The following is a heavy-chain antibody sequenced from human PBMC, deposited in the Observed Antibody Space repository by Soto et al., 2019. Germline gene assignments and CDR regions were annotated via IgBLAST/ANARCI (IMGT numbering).Heavy chain of an antibody. Sequence: GGSLRLSCAASGFTFSSYGMHWVRQAPGKGLEWVAVISYDGSNKYYADSVKGRFTISRDNSKNTLYLQMNSLRAEDTAVYYCAKDLGDFWSGTRDYYYGMDVWGQGTTVTVSS. V-gene: IGHV3-30*18. CDR2: ISYDGSNK. J-gene: IGHJ6*02. CDR3: AKDLGDFWSGTRDYYYGMDV. CDR1: GFTFSSYG. D-gene: IGHD3-3*01.